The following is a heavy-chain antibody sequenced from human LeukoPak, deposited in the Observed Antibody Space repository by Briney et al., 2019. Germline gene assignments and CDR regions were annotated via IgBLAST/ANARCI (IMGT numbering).Heavy chain of an antibody. J-gene: IGHJ6*02. CDR1: GFTFSSYW. CDR3: ARGVVVPAAMLYYYYYYGMDV. D-gene: IGHD2-2*01. V-gene: IGHV3-74*01. CDR2: INSDGSST. Sequence: GGALRLSCAASGFTFSSYWMHWVRQAPGKGLVWVSRINSDGSSTSYADSVKGRFTISRDNAKNTLYLEMKSLRAEDTAVYYCARGVVVPAAMLYYYYYYGMDVWGQGTTVTVSS.